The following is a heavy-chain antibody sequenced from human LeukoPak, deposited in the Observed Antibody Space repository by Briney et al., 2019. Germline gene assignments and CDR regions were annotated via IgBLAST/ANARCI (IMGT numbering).Heavy chain of an antibody. CDR2: ISSSSTYI. D-gene: IGHD6-19*01. Sequence: PGGSLRLSCAASGFTFSSYSMNWVRQAPGKGLEWVSSISSSSTYIYYADSVKGRFTISRDNAKNSLYLQMNSLRAEDTAVYYCARGEAVAAPVDYWGQGTLVTVSS. V-gene: IGHV3-21*01. J-gene: IGHJ4*02. CDR1: GFTFSSYS. CDR3: ARGEAVAAPVDY.